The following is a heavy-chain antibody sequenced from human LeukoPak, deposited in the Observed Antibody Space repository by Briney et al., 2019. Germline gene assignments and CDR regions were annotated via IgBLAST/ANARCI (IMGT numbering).Heavy chain of an antibody. CDR1: GFTFSSYA. Sequence: GGSLRLSCAASGFTFSSYAMSWVRQAPGKGLEWVSAISGSGGSTYYADSVKGRFTISRDNSKNTLYLQMNSLRAEDTAVYYCAKDGQAHIVVVPAAAFDYWGQGALVTVSS. D-gene: IGHD2-2*01. V-gene: IGHV3-23*01. CDR2: ISGSGGST. CDR3: AKDGQAHIVVVPAAAFDY. J-gene: IGHJ4*02.